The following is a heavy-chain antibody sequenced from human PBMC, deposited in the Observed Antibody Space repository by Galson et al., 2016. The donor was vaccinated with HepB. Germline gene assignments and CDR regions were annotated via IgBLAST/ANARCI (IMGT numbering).Heavy chain of an antibody. J-gene: IGHJ4*02. CDR2: TYYRSQWYI. Sequence: CAISGDSVSSNFATWNWIRHSPSRGLEWLGRTYYRSQWYIDYAVPVRGRINTNPDTSKNQFSLQLDSVTPEDTAVYYCAREFVSSFTHWGQGTLLTVSS. CDR3: AREFVSSFTH. CDR1: GDSVSSNFAT. D-gene: IGHD6-6*01. V-gene: IGHV6-1*01.